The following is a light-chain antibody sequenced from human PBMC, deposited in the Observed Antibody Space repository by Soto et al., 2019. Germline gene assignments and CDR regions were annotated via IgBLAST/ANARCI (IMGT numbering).Light chain of an antibody. J-gene: IGKJ2*01. V-gene: IGKV3-11*01. CDR1: QSVRSS. Sequence: EIVLTQSPATLSLSPGERATLSCRASQSVRSSLAWYQQKPGQAPRLLIYDASNRATGIPARFSGSGSGTDFTLTISSLEPEDFAVYYCQQRNHWYTFGQGTKLEIK. CDR3: QQRNHWYT. CDR2: DAS.